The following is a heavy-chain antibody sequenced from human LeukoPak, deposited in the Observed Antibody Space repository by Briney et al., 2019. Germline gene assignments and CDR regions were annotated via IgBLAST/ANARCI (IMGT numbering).Heavy chain of an antibody. CDR2: IYYSGST. Sequence: PSETLSLTCTVSGGSISSSSYYWGWIRQPPGKGLEWIGSIYYSGSTYYNPSLKSRVTISVDTSKNQFSLKLSSVTAADTAVYYCARGQVNIVGAATLLDCWGQGTLVTISS. J-gene: IGHJ4*02. D-gene: IGHD1-26*01. V-gene: IGHV4-39*07. CDR3: ARGQVNIVGAATLLDC. CDR1: GGSISSSSYY.